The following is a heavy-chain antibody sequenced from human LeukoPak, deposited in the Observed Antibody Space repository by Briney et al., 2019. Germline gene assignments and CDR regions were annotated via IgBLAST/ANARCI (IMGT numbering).Heavy chain of an antibody. Sequence: ASVKVSCKASGYTFTSYYMHWVRQAPGQGLEWMGTINPSGGSTSYAQKFQGRVTMTRDMSTSTVYMELSSLRSEDTAVYYCARGEGRIAVAGNWFDPWGQGTLVTVSS. V-gene: IGHV1-46*01. J-gene: IGHJ5*02. D-gene: IGHD6-19*01. CDR1: GYTFTSYY. CDR3: ARGEGRIAVAGNWFDP. CDR2: INPSGGST.